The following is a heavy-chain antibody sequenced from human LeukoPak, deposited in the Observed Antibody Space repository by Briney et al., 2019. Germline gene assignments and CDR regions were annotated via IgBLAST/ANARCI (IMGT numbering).Heavy chain of an antibody. CDR2: INHSGST. Sequence: SETLSLTCAVYGGSFSGYYWSWIRQPPGKGLEWIGEINHSGSTNYNPSLKSRVTISVDTSKNQFSLKLSSVTAADTAVYYCAIKRVVRGVIIARGSRPYYFDYWGQGTLVTVSS. J-gene: IGHJ4*02. CDR3: AIKRVVRGVIIARGSRPYYFDY. D-gene: IGHD3-10*01. V-gene: IGHV4-34*01. CDR1: GGSFSGYY.